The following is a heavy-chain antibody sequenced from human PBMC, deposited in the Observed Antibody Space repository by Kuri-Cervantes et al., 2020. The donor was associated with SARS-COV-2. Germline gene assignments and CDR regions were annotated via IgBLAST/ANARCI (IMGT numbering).Heavy chain of an antibody. CDR1: GFSLRTSGVG. J-gene: IGHJ4*02. Sequence: SGPTLVKPTQTLTLTCTFSGFSLRTSGVGVGWIRQPPGKALEWLALIYWNDDKRYSPSLKSRLTITKDTSINQVVLTMTNMDPVDTATYYCAHSPPPPRKIITMVRGVINYFDYWGQGTLVTVSS. D-gene: IGHD3-10*01. CDR3: AHSPPPPRKIITMVRGVINYFDY. CDR2: IYWNDDK. V-gene: IGHV2-5*01.